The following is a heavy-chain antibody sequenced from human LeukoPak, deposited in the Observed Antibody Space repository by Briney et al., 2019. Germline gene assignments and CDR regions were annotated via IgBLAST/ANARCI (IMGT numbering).Heavy chain of an antibody. CDR1: GYSFTSYW. Sequence: GESLKISCKGSGYSFTSYWIGWVRQMPGKGLEWMGIIYPGDSDTRYSPSFQGQVTISADKSISTAYLQWSSLKASDTAMYSCARPRGPYYYDSSVEHWGQGTLVTVSS. CDR2: IYPGDSDT. J-gene: IGHJ1*01. V-gene: IGHV5-51*01. CDR3: ARPRGPYYYDSSVEH. D-gene: IGHD3-22*01.